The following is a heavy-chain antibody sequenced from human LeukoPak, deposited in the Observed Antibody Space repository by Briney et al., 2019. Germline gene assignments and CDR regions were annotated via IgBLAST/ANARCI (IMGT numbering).Heavy chain of an antibody. CDR3: ATVTMVRGVIPPRFDP. D-gene: IGHD3-10*01. Sequence: AGGSLRLSCAASGFTFSSYAMSWVRQAPGKGLEWVSAISGSGGSTYYADSVKGRFTISRDNPKNTLYLQMNSLRAEDTAVYYCATVTMVRGVIPPRFDPWGQGTLVTVSS. V-gene: IGHV3-23*01. J-gene: IGHJ5*02. CDR2: ISGSGGST. CDR1: GFTFSSYA.